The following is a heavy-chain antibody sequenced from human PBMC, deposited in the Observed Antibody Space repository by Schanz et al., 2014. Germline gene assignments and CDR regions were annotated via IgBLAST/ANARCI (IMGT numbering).Heavy chain of an antibody. V-gene: IGHV3-21*04. CDR2: IGSSSSYI. CDR1: GFTFSSYS. CDR3: AKDIAPLAARPGYGMDV. D-gene: IGHD6-13*01. Sequence: EVQVVQSGGGLVKPGGSLRLSCAASGFTFSSYSMNWVRQAPGKGLEWVSSIGSSSSYIYYADSVKGRFTISRDNAKNSLYLQMNSLRAEDTAVYYCAKDIAPLAARPGYGMDVWGQGTTVTVSS. J-gene: IGHJ6*02.